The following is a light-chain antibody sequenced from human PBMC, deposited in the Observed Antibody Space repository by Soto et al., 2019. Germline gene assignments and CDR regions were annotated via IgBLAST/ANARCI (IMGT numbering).Light chain of an antibody. Sequence: SVLVHPPGTVSLSPGETATLNYRASQSIHTSLAWYQQKSGKPPRLVIYDSTIRANGVPDRFGGSRSGTEFTLTISSLEPEDFAVYYCQQRIVWPPITSGQGTRLEIK. CDR3: QQRIVWPPIT. V-gene: IGKV3-11*01. CDR1: QSIHTS. J-gene: IGKJ5*01. CDR2: DST.